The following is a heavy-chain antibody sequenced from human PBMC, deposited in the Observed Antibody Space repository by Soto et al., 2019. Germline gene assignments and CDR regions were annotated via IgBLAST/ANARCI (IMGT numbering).Heavy chain of an antibody. J-gene: IGHJ4*02. Sequence: QVQLQQWGAGLLKPSETLSLTCAVYGGSFSGYYWSWIRQPPGKGLEWIGEINHSGSTNYNPSLKSRVTLPVATPKNQFSLTLSSVTAADTAVYYCARGAPRSGRWARIDYWGQGTLVTVSS. CDR3: ARGAPRSGRWARIDY. CDR1: GGSFSGYY. CDR2: INHSGST. D-gene: IGHD3-10*01. V-gene: IGHV4-34*01.